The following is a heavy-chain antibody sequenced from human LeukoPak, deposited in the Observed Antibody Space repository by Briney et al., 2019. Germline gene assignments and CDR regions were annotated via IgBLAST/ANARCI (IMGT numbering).Heavy chain of an antibody. V-gene: IGHV4-34*01. J-gene: IGHJ6*03. CDR2: INHSGST. Sequence: NPSETLSLTCAVYGGSFSGYYWSWIRQPPGKGLEWIGEINHSGSTNYNPSRKSRVTISGDTSKNQFSLKLSSVTAADTAVYFCARVGYSYVINDWSRTGLGAYPTKYYYHMDVWGKGTTVPVSS. CDR1: GGSFSGYY. CDR3: ARVGYSYVINDWSRTGLGAYPTKYYYHMDV. D-gene: IGHD5-18*01.